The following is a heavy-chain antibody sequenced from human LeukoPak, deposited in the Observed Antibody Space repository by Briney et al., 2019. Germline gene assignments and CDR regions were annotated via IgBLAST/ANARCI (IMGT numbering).Heavy chain of an antibody. D-gene: IGHD6-19*01. CDR3: ARRSGIAVAGAFDY. CDR1: GDSISSGD. V-gene: IGHV3-23*01. CDR2: ISGSGDST. J-gene: IGHJ4*02. Sequence: PSGTLSLTCAVSGDSISSGDWWTWIRQSPGKGLEWVSGISGSGDSTYYADSVKGRFTISRDNSKNTLYLQMNSLRAEDTAVYYCARRSGIAVAGAFDYWGQGTLVTVSS.